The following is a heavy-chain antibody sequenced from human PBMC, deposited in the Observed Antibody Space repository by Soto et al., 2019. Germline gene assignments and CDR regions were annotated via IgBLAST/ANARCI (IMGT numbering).Heavy chain of an antibody. CDR3: ARGRGSTVTTWLNYYYYGMDV. J-gene: IGHJ6*02. Sequence: SETLSLTCAVYGGSFSGYYWSWIRQPPGKGLEWIGEINHSGSTNYNPSLKSRVTISVDTSKNQFSLKLSSVTAADTAVYYCARGRGSTVTTWLNYYYYGMDVWGQGTTVT. V-gene: IGHV4-34*01. CDR1: GGSFSGYY. D-gene: IGHD4-17*01. CDR2: INHSGST.